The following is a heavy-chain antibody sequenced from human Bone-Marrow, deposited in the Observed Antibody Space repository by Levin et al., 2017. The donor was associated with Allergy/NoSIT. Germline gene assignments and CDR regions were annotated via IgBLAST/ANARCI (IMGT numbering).Heavy chain of an antibody. CDR3: AKGLDSSGWPYFDY. D-gene: IGHD6-19*01. V-gene: IGHV3-23*01. CDR1: GFTFSSFA. J-gene: IGHJ4*02. Sequence: GGSLRLSCAASGFTFSSFAMSWVRQAPGKGLEWVSAISGSGGSTYYADSVKGRFTISRDNSKNTLNLQMNSLRAEDTALYYCAKGLDSSGWPYFDYWGQGTPVTVSS. CDR2: ISGSGGST.